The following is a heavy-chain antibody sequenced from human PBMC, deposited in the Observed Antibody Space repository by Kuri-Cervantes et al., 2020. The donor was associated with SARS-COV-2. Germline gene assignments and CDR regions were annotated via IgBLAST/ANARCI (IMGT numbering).Heavy chain of an antibody. CDR2: ISGSGDDT. Sequence: GESLKISCADSRFTFNNYAPIWVRQAPGKGLEWVSSISGSGDDTHYADSVKGRFTISRDISKNTLYLQMNSLRAEDTAVYYCTSVHETGVVFDWGQGTLVTVSS. CDR3: TSVHETGVVFD. V-gene: IGHV3-23*01. J-gene: IGHJ4*02. CDR1: RFTFNNYA. D-gene: IGHD3-10*01.